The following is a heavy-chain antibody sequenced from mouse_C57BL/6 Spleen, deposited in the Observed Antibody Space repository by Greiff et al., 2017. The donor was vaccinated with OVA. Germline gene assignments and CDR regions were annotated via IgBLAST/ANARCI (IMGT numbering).Heavy chain of an antibody. V-gene: IGHV2-6-1*01. CDR2: IWSDGST. J-gene: IGHJ1*03. CDR1: GFSLTSYG. CDR3: ARHGDSNYLWYFDV. D-gene: IGHD2-5*01. Sequence: LQESGPGLVAPSQSLSITCTVSGFSLTSYGVHWVRQPPGKGLEWLVVIWSDGSTTYNSALQSRLSISKDNSKSQVFLKMNSLQTDDTAMYYFARHGDSNYLWYFDVWGTGTTVTVSS.